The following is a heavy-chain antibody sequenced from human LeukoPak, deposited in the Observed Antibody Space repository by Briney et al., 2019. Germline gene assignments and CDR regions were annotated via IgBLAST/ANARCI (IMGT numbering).Heavy chain of an antibody. CDR2: IRSSSSYI. D-gene: IGHD3-3*01. V-gene: IGHV3-21*01. CDR1: GFTFSSYS. Sequence: GSLTLSCAASGFTFSSYSMNWVRQAPGKGLEWVSTIRSSSSYIYYADSVKGRFTISRDNSKNTLYLQMNSLRAEDTAVYYCAIDREIFGVFNWFDPWGQGTLVTVSS. J-gene: IGHJ5*02. CDR3: AIDREIFGVFNWFDP.